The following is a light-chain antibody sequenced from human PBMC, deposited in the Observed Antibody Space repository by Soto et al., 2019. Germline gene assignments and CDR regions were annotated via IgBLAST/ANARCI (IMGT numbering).Light chain of an antibody. CDR3: SSYTSTNSWV. CDR2: DVS. Sequence: QSVLTQSASVSGSPGQSITISCTGTISDVGGYNYVSWYQQHPGKAPKLIIYDVSNRPSGVSTRFSGSKSGNTASLTISGLQAEDEADYSCSSYTSTNSWVFGGGTKVTVL. J-gene: IGLJ3*02. V-gene: IGLV2-14*01. CDR1: ISDVGGYNY.